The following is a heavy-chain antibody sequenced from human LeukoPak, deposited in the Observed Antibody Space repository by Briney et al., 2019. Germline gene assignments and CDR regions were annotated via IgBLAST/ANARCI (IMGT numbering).Heavy chain of an antibody. Sequence: ASVKVSCKASGYTFTDYTMHWLRQAPGQRLDWMGWINGGSGNTKYSPEFQGRVTITRDTSASTAYMELSSLRSEDTAVYYCARDSEGGSGWFDPWGQGTLVTVSS. CDR3: ARDSEGGSGWFDP. V-gene: IGHV1-3*03. CDR1: GYTFTDYT. D-gene: IGHD5-12*01. CDR2: INGGSGNT. J-gene: IGHJ5*02.